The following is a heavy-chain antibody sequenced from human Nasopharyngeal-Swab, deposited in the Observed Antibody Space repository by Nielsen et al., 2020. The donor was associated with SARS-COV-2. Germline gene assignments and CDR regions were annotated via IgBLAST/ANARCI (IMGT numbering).Heavy chain of an antibody. D-gene: IGHD1-7*01. CDR2: IGTASDT. V-gene: IGHV3-13*04. J-gene: IGHJ6*02. CDR1: GFTFSSYD. CDR3: AREGKTTRYGMDV. Sequence: GESLKISCAASGFTFSSYDMHWVRQATGKGLEWVSAIGTASDTYYPGSVKGRFTISRENAKNSLYLQMNSLRAGDTAVYYCAREGKTTRYGMDVWGQGTTVTVSS.